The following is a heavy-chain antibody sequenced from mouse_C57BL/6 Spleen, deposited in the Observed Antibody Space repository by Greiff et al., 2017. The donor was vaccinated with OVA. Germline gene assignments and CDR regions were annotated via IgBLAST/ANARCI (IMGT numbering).Heavy chain of an antibody. Sequence: EVQVVESEGGLVQPGSSMKLSCTASGFTFSDYYMAWVRQVPEKGLEWVANINYDGSSTYYLDSLKSRFIISRDNAKNILYLQMSSLKSEDTAAYYCARVPNWYFDVWGTGTTVTVSS. CDR2: INYDGSST. CDR3: ARVPNWYFDV. J-gene: IGHJ1*03. CDR1: GFTFSDYY. V-gene: IGHV5-16*01.